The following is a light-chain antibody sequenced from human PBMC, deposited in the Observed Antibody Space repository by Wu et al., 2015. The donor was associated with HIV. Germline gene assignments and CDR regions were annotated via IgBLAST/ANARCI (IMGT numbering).Light chain of an antibody. Sequence: EIVLTQSPVTLSLSPGERATLSCRASQSVNSHLAWYQQKPGQAPRLLIYGASTRATGIPARFSGSGSGTAFTLTISSLQSEDFAVYYCQQYNNWPPSSFGQGTKLEIK. CDR1: QSVNSH. CDR3: QQYNNWPPSS. J-gene: IGKJ2*04. V-gene: IGKV3D-15*01. CDR2: GAS.